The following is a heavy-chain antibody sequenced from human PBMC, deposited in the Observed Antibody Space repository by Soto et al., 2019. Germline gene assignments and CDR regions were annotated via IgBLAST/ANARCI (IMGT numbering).Heavy chain of an antibody. CDR3: ARVNTTGGYGMDV. J-gene: IGHJ6*02. D-gene: IGHD1-1*01. CDR1: GYTFTGYY. CDR2: INPNSGAT. V-gene: IGHV1-2*02. Sequence: ASVKVSCKASGYTFTGYYMHWVRQAPGQGLEWMGWINPNSGATNYAQKFQGRVTMTRDTSISTAYMELSRLRSEDTAVYYCARVNTTGGYGMDVWGHATTVTVSS.